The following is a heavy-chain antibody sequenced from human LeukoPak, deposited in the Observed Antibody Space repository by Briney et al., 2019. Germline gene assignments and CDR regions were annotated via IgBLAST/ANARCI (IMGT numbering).Heavy chain of an antibody. D-gene: IGHD5-24*01. CDR3: ARVGDHFHWNLDL. V-gene: IGHV3-53*01. CDR2: IYSGGTT. J-gene: IGHJ2*01. CDR1: GFTLSTYY. Sequence: GGSLRLSCAASGFTLSTYYMNWVRQAPGKGLEWVSIIYSGGTTYYADSVKGRFTISRDTSKNTLSLQRNSLRAEDTAVYFCARVGDHFHWNLDLWGRGTLVTVSS.